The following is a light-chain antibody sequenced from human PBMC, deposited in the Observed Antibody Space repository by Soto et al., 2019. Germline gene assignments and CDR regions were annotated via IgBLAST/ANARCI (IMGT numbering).Light chain of an antibody. J-gene: IGKJ2*01. CDR3: MQALQGPYP. Sequence: DIVMTQSPLFLPVTTGEPASISCRSSQSLLQCTGYNYLDWYLQKPGQSQQLMIYLGSSQASGVHDRLRVSGSGTDFTPKISRGEADDGGVYYCMQALQGPYPFGQGTKLEIK. CDR1: QSLLQCTGYNY. CDR2: LGS. V-gene: IGKV2-28*01.